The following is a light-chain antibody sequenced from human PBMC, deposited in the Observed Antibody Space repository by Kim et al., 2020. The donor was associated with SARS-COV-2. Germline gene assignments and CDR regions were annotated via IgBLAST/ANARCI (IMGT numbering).Light chain of an antibody. CDR2: GAS. CDR3: QQYSNWPRT. J-gene: IGKJ1*01. V-gene: IGKV3-15*01. CDR1: QSVSSK. Sequence: IVMTQSPGTLSVSPGERATLSCRASQSVSSKLAWYQQKPGQAPRLLISGASTRATGIPARFSGSGSGTDFTLTISSLQSEDFAVYYCQQYSNWPRTFGQGTKVDI.